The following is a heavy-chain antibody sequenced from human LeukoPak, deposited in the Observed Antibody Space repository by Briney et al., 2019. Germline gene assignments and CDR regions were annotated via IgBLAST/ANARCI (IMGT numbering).Heavy chain of an antibody. CDR1: GLTFSSYG. CDR2: IQYDGSNK. CDR3: ATAEILPDY. J-gene: IGHJ4*02. D-gene: IGHD3-10*01. V-gene: IGHV3-30*02. Sequence: PGGSLRLSCAASGLTFSSYGMHWVRQAPGKGLEWVSFIQYDGSNKYYADSVKGRFTISRDNFKNTLYLQMNSLRTEDTAVYYCATAEILPDYWGQGTLVTVSS.